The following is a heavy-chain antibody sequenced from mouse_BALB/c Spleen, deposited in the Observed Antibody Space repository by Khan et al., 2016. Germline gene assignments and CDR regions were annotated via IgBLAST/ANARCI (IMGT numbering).Heavy chain of an antibody. J-gene: IGHJ4*01. Sequence: QVQLKESGPGLVAPSQSLSITCTVSGFSLSRYSVHWIRQPPGQGLEWLGMIWGGGSTDYNSALKSRLNINKDNSKSQVFLKMNRLQTDDTAMYYCAREHDGTRGYWGQGPSVTVSS. CDR2: IWGGGST. D-gene: IGHD1-1*01. CDR3: AREHDGTRGY. CDR1: GFSLSRYS. V-gene: IGHV2-6-4*01.